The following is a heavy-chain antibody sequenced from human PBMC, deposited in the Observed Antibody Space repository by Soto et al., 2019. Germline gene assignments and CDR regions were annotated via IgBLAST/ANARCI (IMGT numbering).Heavy chain of an antibody. CDR1: GFTFSSYG. J-gene: IGHJ4*02. CDR3: AKLPLPDYGGTLDY. Sequence: QVQLVESGGGVVQPGRSLRLSCAASGFTFSSYGMHWVRQAPGKGLEWVAVISYDGSNKYYADSVKGRFTISRDNSKNTLYLQMNSLRAEDTAVYYCAKLPLPDYGGTLDYWGQGTLVTVSS. CDR2: ISYDGSNK. D-gene: IGHD4-17*01. V-gene: IGHV3-30*18.